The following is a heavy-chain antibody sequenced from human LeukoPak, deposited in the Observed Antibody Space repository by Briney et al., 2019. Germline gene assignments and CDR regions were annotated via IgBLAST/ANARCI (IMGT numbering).Heavy chain of an antibody. D-gene: IGHD2-2*01. CDR3: AKVMPLYQLQWGLYDY. J-gene: IGHJ4*02. V-gene: IGHV3-53*01. CDR2: IYSGGST. CDR1: GFTVSSNY. Sequence: GGSLRLSCAASGFTVSSNYMSWVRQAPGKGLEWVSVIYSGGSTYYADSVEGRFTISRDNSKNTLYLQMNSLRAEDTAVYYCAKVMPLYQLQWGLYDYWGQGTLVTVSS.